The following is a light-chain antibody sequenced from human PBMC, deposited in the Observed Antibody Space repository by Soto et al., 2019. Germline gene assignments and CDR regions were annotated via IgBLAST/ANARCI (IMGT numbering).Light chain of an antibody. CDR1: SSNIGSNY. CDR3: AAWDDTLSGVV. Sequence: QPVLTQPPSASGTPGQRVTISCSGSSSNIGSNYVYWYQQLPRTAPTLLLYRDNQRPSGVPDRFSDSKSGTSASLAISGLRSDDEADYYCAAWDDTLSGVVFGGGTKLTVL. V-gene: IGLV1-47*01. CDR2: RDN. J-gene: IGLJ2*01.